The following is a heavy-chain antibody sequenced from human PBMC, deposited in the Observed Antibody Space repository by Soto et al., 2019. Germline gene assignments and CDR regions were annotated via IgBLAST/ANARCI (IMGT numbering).Heavy chain of an antibody. V-gene: IGHV1-69*04. Sequence: SVKVSCKASGGTFSSYTISWVRQAPGQGLEWMGRIIPILGIANYAQRFQGRVTITADKSTSTAYMELSSLRSEDTAVYYCARDRRADWYFDLWGRGTLVTVSS. J-gene: IGHJ2*01. CDR2: IIPILGIA. CDR1: GGTFSSYT. CDR3: ARDRRADWYFDL.